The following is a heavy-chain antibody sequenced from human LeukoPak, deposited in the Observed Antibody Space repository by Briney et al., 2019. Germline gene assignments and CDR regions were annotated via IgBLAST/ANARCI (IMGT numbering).Heavy chain of an antibody. Sequence: GGSLRLSCAASGISFSSSGMQWVRQAPGKGLEWVAVIWSDGSRKYYADSVKGRFTISRDNSKNTLYLQMDSLTAGDTAVYYCARDKGYCTGGNCYSYFDYWGQGTLVSVSS. CDR1: GISFSSSG. V-gene: IGHV3-33*01. CDR3: ARDKGYCTGGNCYSYFDY. D-gene: IGHD2-15*01. CDR2: IWSDGSRK. J-gene: IGHJ4*02.